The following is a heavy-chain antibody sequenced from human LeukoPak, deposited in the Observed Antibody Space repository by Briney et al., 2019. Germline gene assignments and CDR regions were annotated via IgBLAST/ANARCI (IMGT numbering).Heavy chain of an antibody. J-gene: IGHJ5*02. V-gene: IGHV4-59*01. Sequence: SETLSLTCTVSGGSISSYYWSWIRQPPGKGLEWIGYIYYSGSTNYNPSLKSRVTISVDTSKNQFSLKLSSVTAADTAVYYCARDLNSRGFDPWGQGTLVTVSS. CDR1: GGSISSYY. CDR3: ARDLNSRGFDP. CDR2: IYYSGST. D-gene: IGHD2/OR15-2a*01.